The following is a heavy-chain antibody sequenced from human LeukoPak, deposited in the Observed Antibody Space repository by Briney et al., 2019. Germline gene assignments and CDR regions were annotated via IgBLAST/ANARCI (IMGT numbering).Heavy chain of an antibody. CDR3: ARDPDYYDPGY. V-gene: IGHV4-59*12. Sequence: SETLSFTGAVPGGAIRSYYWSWIRQPPGKGLEWIGYMYYTGTTNYNPSLKSRVTISIDTSKSQFSLNLSSVTAAHTPAYFCARDPDYYDPGYWGQGTLVSVSS. J-gene: IGHJ4*02. D-gene: IGHD3-22*01. CDR2: MYYTGTT. CDR1: GGAIRSYY.